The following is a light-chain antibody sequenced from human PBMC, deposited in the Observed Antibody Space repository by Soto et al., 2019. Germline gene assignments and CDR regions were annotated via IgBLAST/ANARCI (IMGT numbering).Light chain of an antibody. J-gene: IGLJ2*01. Sequence: QSVLTQPASVSGSPGQSITISCTGTSSDVGGYNYVSWYQQHPGKAPKLMIHDVSNRPSGVSNRFSGSKSGNTASLTISGLQAEDEADYYCSSYTSSSTHIFGGGTKVTVL. CDR1: SSDVGGYNY. CDR3: SSYTSSSTHI. CDR2: DVS. V-gene: IGLV2-14*01.